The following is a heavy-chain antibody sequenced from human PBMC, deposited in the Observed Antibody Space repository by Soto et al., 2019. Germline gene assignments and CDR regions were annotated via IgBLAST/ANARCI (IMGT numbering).Heavy chain of an antibody. CDR2: ISGSGGSK. D-gene: IGHD3-16*01. CDR3: AKAWDDSDY. V-gene: IGHV3-23*01. J-gene: IGHJ4*02. Sequence: GGSLRLSCVASGLTFGFYAMSWVRQAPGKGLEWVAGISGSGGSKYYADSVKGRFTISRDNSKNTLYLQLNSLRVEDTAVYYCAKAWDDSDYWGQGTLVTVSS. CDR1: GLTFGFYA.